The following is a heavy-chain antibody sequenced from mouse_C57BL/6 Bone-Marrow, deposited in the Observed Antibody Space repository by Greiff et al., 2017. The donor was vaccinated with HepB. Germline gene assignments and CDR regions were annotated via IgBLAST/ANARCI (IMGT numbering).Heavy chain of an antibody. CDR1: GYTFTSYW. CDR2: IYPGSGSI. CDR3: ARRGQLRLYYFDY. D-gene: IGHD3-2*02. V-gene: IGHV1-55*01. Sequence: QVQLQQSGAELVKPGASVKMSCKASGYTFTSYWITWVKQRPGQGLEWIGDIYPGSGSINYNEKFKGKATLTVDTSSSTAYMQLSSLTSEDSAVYYCARRGQLRLYYFDYWGQGTTVTVSS. J-gene: IGHJ2*01.